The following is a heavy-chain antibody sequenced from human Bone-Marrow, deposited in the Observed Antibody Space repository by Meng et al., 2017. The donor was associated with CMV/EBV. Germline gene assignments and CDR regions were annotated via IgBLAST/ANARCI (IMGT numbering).Heavy chain of an antibody. CDR3: ARNSGSIAAAADYYYYGMDV. CDR2: ISSSGSTI. D-gene: IGHD6-13*01. CDR1: GFTFDDYA. J-gene: IGHJ6*02. Sequence: GESLKISCAASGFTFDDYAMHWVRQAPGKGLEWVSYISSSGSTIYYADSVKGRFTISRDNAKNSLYLQMNSLRAEDTAVYYCARNSGSIAAAADYYYYGMDVWGQGTTVTVSS. V-gene: IGHV3-11*04.